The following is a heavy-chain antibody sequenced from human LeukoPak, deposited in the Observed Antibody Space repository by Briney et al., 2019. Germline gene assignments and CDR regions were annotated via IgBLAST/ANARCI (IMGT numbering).Heavy chain of an antibody. CDR3: AREPEQRRMYYYYYYMDV. J-gene: IGHJ6*03. Sequence: SETLSLTCTVSGGSISSYYWSWIRQPAGKGLEWIGRICTSGSTNYNPSLKSRVTMSVDTSKNQFSLKLSSVTAAGTAVYYCAREPEQRRMYYYYYYMDVWGKGTTVTVSS. D-gene: IGHD6-25*01. CDR2: ICTSGST. CDR1: GGSISSYY. V-gene: IGHV4-4*07.